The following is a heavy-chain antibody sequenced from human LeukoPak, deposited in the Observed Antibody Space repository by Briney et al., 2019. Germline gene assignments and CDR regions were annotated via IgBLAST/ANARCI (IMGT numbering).Heavy chain of an antibody. CDR2: ISTSSSYI. Sequence: GGSLRLSCAASGFTFSTSWMHWVRQAPGKGLEWVSSISTSSSYIYYADSVKGRFTISRDNAKNSLYLQMNSLRAEDTAVYYCARGYDFGSGSFFDYWGQGTLVTVSS. V-gene: IGHV3-21*01. CDR3: ARGYDFGSGSFFDY. CDR1: GFTFSTSW. D-gene: IGHD3-10*01. J-gene: IGHJ4*02.